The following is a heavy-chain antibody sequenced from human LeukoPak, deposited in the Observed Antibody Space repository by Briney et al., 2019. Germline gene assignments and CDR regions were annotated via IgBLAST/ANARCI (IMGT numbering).Heavy chain of an antibody. CDR3: ARDRRMFGY. Sequence: SETLSLTCAVYGGSFSGYYWSWIRQPPGKGLEWIGEINHSGSTNYNPSLKSRVTISVDTSKNQFSLKLSSVTAADTAVYYCARDRRMFGYWGQGTLVTVSS. J-gene: IGHJ4*02. CDR1: GGSFSGYY. V-gene: IGHV4-34*01. CDR2: INHSGST.